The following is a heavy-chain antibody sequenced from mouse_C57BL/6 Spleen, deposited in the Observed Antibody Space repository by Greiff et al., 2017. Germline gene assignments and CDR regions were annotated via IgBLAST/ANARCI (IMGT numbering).Heavy chain of an antibody. Sequence: SGAELVRPGASVTLSCKASGYTFTDYEMHWVKQTPVHGLEWIGAIDPENGGTAYNQKFKGKAILTADKSYSTAYMELRSLTSEYSAVYYCTRSDYAPFAYWGQGTLVTVSA. D-gene: IGHD1-1*02. CDR3: TRSDYAPFAY. J-gene: IGHJ3*01. V-gene: IGHV1-15*01. CDR2: IDPENGGT. CDR1: GYTFTDYE.